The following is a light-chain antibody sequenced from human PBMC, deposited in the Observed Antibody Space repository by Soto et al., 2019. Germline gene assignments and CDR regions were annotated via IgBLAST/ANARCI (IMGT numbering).Light chain of an antibody. CDR1: QSVTSSY. V-gene: IGKV3-20*01. J-gene: IGKJ2*01. CDR3: QHYDSPPLYT. Sequence: EIVLTQSPGTLSLSPGERATFSCRVSQSVTSSYLAWYQQKPGQAPRLLIYATSNRATGIPDRFSGSASGTDFTLTVSRLEPEDFAVYYCQHYDSPPLYTFGQGTKLEIK. CDR2: ATS.